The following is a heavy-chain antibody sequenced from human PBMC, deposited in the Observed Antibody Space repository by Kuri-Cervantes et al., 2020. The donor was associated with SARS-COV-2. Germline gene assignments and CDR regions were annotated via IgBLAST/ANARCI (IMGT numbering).Heavy chain of an antibody. CDR3: AKEPYCSSTSCYIY. J-gene: IGHJ4*02. V-gene: IGHV3-21*01. D-gene: IGHD2-2*02. CDR1: GFTFSSYA. Sequence: GGSLRLSCAASGFTFSSYAMSWVRQAPGKGLEWVSSISSSSSYIYYADSVKGRFTISRDNAKNSLYLQMNSLRAEDTAVYYCAKEPYCSSTSCYIYWGQGTLVTVSS. CDR2: ISSSSSYI.